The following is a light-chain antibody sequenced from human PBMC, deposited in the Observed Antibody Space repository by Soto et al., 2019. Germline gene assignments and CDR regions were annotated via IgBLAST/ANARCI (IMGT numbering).Light chain of an antibody. CDR1: QTISSW. J-gene: IGKJ1*01. CDR2: RAS. Sequence: DIQMTQSPSTLSGSVGDRVTITCRARQTISSWLAWYQQKPGKAPKLLIYRASTLKSGVPSRFSGSGSGTEFTLTISILQPDDFAPYYCQHYNSYSEAFGQGTKVEL. V-gene: IGKV1-5*03. CDR3: QHYNSYSEA.